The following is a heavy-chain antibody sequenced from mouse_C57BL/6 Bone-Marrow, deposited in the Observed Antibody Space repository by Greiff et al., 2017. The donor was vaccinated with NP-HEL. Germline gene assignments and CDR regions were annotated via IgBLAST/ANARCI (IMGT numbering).Heavy chain of an antibody. J-gene: IGHJ1*03. CDR1: GFNIKDDY. D-gene: IGHD1-1*01. CDR3: TTDYYGSSYWYCDV. V-gene: IGHV14-4*01. Sequence: EVQLQQSGAELVRPGASVKLSCTASGFNIKDDYMHWVKQRPEQGLEWIGWIDPENGDTEYASKFQGKATITADTSSNTAYLQLSSLTSEDTAVYYCTTDYYGSSYWYCDVWGTGTTVTVSS. CDR2: IDPENGDT.